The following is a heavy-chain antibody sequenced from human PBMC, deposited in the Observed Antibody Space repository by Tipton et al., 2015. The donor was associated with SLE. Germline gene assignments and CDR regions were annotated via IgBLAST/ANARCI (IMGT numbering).Heavy chain of an antibody. Sequence: TLSLTCTVSGCSISTSNNSWHWLRQPPGKALRGIGTISYSGRTDYKPSLKSRVTISLDTSKNQFSLKLTSVTAADTAVYFCAGGNYPPPTFDYWGQGSLVTVSS. CDR2: ISYSGRT. CDR3: AGGNYPPPTFDY. CDR1: GCSISTSNNS. V-gene: IGHV4-39*07. D-gene: IGHD1-26*01. J-gene: IGHJ4*02.